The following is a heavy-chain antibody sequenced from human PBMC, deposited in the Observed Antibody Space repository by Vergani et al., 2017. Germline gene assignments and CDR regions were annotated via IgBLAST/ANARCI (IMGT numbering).Heavy chain of an antibody. D-gene: IGHD4-23*01. CDR1: GGTFRSYA. V-gene: IGHV1-69*13. CDR2: IIPIFGTA. J-gene: IGHJ3*02. CDR3: ARDRADDYGGNSGVDAFDI. Sequence: QVQLVQSGAEVKKPGSSVKVSCKASGGTFRSYAISWVRQAPGQGLEWMGRIIPIFGTANYAQKFQGRVTITADESTSTAYMELSSLRSEDTAVYYCARDRADDYGGNSGVDAFDIWGQGTMVTVSS.